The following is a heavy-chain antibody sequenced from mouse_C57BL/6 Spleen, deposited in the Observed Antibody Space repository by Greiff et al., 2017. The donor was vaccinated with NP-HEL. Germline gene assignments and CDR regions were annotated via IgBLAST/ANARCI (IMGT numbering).Heavy chain of an antibody. CDR2: INPSNGGT. Sequence: QVQLQQPGTELVKPGASVKLSCKASGYTFTSYWMHWVKQRPGQGLEWIGNINPSNGGTNYNEKFKSKATLTVDKSSSTAYMQLSSLKSEDSAVFYCESIEDYDAWFAYWGQGTLVTVSA. CDR1: GYTFTSYW. D-gene: IGHD2-4*01. CDR3: ESIEDYDAWFAY. J-gene: IGHJ3*01. V-gene: IGHV1-53*01.